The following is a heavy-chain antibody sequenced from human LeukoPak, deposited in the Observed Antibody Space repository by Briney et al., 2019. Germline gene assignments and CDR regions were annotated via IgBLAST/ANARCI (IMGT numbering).Heavy chain of an antibody. V-gene: IGHV4-59*01. J-gene: IGHJ6*02. Sequence: SETLSLTCTVSGGSISSYYWSWIRQPPGKGLEWIGYIYYSGSTNYNPSLKSRVTISVDTSKNQFSLKLSSVTAADTAVYYCAGSDGYSGYDFMIYYYYGMDVWGQGTTVTVSS. D-gene: IGHD5-12*01. CDR2: IYYSGST. CDR1: GGSISSYY. CDR3: AGSDGYSGYDFMIYYYYGMDV.